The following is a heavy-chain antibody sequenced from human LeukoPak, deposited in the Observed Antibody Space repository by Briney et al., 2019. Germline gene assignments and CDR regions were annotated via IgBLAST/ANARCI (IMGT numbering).Heavy chain of an antibody. CDR2: IYTSGST. V-gene: IGHV4-61*02. Sequence: SETLSLTCTVSGGSISSGSYYWSWIRQPAGKGLEWIGRIYTSGSTNYNPSLKSRVTISVDTSKNQFSLKLSSVTAADTAVYYCARGGYSYGYPFDYWGQGTLVTVSS. J-gene: IGHJ4*02. CDR1: GGSISSGSYY. CDR3: ARGGYSYGYPFDY. D-gene: IGHD5-18*01.